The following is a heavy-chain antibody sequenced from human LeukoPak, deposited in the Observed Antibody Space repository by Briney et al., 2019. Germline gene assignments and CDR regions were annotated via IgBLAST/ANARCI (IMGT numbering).Heavy chain of an antibody. J-gene: IGHJ4*02. CDR3: ARTSSSRIAAAGTCFDY. CDR1: GYTFTGYY. V-gene: IGHV1-2*02. D-gene: IGHD6-13*01. Sequence: ASVKVSCKASGYTFTGYYMHWVRQAPGQGPEWMGWINPNSGGTNYAQKFQGRVTMTRDTSISTAYMELSRLRSDDTAVYYCARTSSSRIAAAGTCFDYWGQGTLVTVSS. CDR2: INPNSGGT.